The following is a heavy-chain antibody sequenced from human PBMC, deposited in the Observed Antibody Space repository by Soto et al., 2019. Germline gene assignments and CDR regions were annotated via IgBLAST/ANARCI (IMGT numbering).Heavy chain of an antibody. CDR1: GGSISSSSYY. V-gene: IGHV4-39*01. CDR3: ARQLIATSGTGWFDY. Sequence: QLQLQESGPGLVKPSETLSLTCAVSGGSISSSSYYWGWIRQPPGKGLEWIGSIYYGGNSYYSPSLQSRVSISVDTSKNQFPLKLSSVTAAATAVYYCARQLIATSGTGWFDYWGQGTLVTVSS. D-gene: IGHD6-13*01. J-gene: IGHJ4*02. CDR2: IYYGGNS.